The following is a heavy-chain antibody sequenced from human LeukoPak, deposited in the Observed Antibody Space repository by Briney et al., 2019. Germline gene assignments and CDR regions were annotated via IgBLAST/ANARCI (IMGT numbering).Heavy chain of an antibody. CDR1: GGSISSSSYY. V-gene: IGHV4-61*05. CDR2: IYYSGST. D-gene: IGHD3-22*01. CDR3: ARHGYHSSGYYYTFSFDY. Sequence: PSETLSLTCTVSGGSISSSSYYWGWIRQTPGKGLEWIGYIYYSGSTNYNPSLKSRVTISVDTSKNQFSLKLSSVTAADTAVYYCARHGYHSSGYYYTFSFDYWGQGTLVTVSS. J-gene: IGHJ4*02.